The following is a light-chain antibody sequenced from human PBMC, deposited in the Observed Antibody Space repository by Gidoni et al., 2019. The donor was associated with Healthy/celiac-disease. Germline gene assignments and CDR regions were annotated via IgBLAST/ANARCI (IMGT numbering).Light chain of an antibody. CDR2: GNS. Sequence: SVLTQPPSVAGAPGQRVTNSCTGSSSNIGAGYDVHWYQQLPGPAPKLLNYGNSNRPSWVPDRFSGSKSGTSASLAITGLQAEDEADYYCQSYDSILSGSVFGGGTKLTVL. J-gene: IGLJ2*01. CDR3: QSYDSILSGSV. CDR1: SSNIGAGYD. V-gene: IGLV1-40*01.